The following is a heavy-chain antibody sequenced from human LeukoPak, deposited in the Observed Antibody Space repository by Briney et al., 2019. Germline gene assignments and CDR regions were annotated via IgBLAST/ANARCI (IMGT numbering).Heavy chain of an antibody. D-gene: IGHD2-15*01. J-gene: IGHJ5*02. CDR1: GGSISSYY. CDR2: IYTSGST. CDR3: AMGCSGGSCYWHSGWFDP. Sequence: PSETLSLTCTVSGGSISSYYWSWIRQPAGKGLEWIGRIYTSGSTNYNPSLKSRVTMSVDTSKNQFSLKLSSVTAADTAVYYCAMGCSGGSCYWHSGWFDPWGQGTLVTVSS. V-gene: IGHV4-4*07.